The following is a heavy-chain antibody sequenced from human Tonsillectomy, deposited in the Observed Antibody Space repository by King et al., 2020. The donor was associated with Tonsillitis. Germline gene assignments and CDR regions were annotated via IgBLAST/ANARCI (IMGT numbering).Heavy chain of an antibody. Sequence: VQLVESWGGVVQPGRALRLVCAASGLTFSSFGFHLVRQAPGKGREWGAVSWYCGNNKFYAESVKGRFTISRDNSKNTLYLQMNSLRAEDTALYYCARDHSSSGWYFDDWGQGTLVTVSS. V-gene: IGHV3-33*08. D-gene: IGHD6-19*01. J-gene: IGHJ4*02. CDR1: GLTFSSFG. CDR3: ARDHSSSGWYFDD. CDR2: SWYCGNNK.